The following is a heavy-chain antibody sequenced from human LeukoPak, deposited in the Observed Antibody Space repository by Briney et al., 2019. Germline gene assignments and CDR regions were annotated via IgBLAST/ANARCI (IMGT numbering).Heavy chain of an antibody. CDR3: ARAVIVVVPAAISEHYYYYYYMDV. D-gene: IGHD2-2*02. V-gene: IGHV6-1*01. Sequence: SQTLSLTCAISGDSVSSNSATWNWMRQSPSRRLEWLGRTYYRSRWYNDYAVSVRSRITIIPATSKNQFSLQLNSLTPEDRAVYYCARAVIVVVPAAISEHYYYYYYMDVWGKGTTVTVSS. CDR2: TYYRSRWYN. J-gene: IGHJ6*03. CDR1: GDSVSSNSAT.